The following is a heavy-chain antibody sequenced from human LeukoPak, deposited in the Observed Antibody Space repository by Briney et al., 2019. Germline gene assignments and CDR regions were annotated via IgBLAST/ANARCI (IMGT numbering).Heavy chain of an antibody. Sequence: GGSLRLSCAASGFTFSNYEMNWVRQAPGKGLEWVAYISESGSLIYYADSVMGRFTISRDNSKNSLFLQMSSLRAEDTAVYCCARDSGSGTTGNEFDYWGQGTLVSVSS. V-gene: IGHV3-48*03. D-gene: IGHD1-1*01. CDR1: GFTFSNYE. J-gene: IGHJ4*02. CDR3: ARDSGSGTTGNEFDY. CDR2: ISESGSLI.